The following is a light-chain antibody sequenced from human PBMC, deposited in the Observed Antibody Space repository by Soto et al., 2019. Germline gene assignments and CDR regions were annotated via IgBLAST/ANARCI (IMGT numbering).Light chain of an antibody. V-gene: IGLV1-44*01. CDR2: SNN. J-gene: IGLJ1*01. Sequence: QSVLTQPPSASGTPGQRVTISCSGGSSNIGSNAVTWYRQLPGTAPKLLIYSNNQRPSGVPDRFSGSKSGTSASLAISGLQSEDEADYYCAAWDDSLNSLYVFGTGTKLTVL. CDR1: SSNIGSNA. CDR3: AAWDDSLNSLYV.